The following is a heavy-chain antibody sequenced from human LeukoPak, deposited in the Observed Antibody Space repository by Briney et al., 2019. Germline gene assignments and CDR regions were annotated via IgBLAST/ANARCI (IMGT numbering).Heavy chain of an antibody. CDR3: ARSDPIVVVPAAIDNWFDP. Sequence: SATLSLTCTVSVGSISSYYWSWIRQPPGKGLEWIGYIYYSGSTNYNPSLKSRVTISVDTSKNQFSLKLSSVTAADTAVYYCARSDPIVVVPAAIDNWFDPWGQGTLVTVSS. CDR1: VGSISSYY. D-gene: IGHD2-2*01. V-gene: IGHV4-59*01. J-gene: IGHJ5*02. CDR2: IYYSGST.